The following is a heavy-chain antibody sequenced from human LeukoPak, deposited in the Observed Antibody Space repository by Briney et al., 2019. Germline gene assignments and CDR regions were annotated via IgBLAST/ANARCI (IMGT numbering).Heavy chain of an antibody. CDR2: INHSGST. V-gene: IGHV4-61*09. CDR3: ARNTYYYDSSGYYYYLDY. Sequence: PSQTLSLTCTVSGGSISSGSYYWRWIRQPAGTGLEWIGEINHSGSTNYNPSLKSRVTISVDTSKNQFSLKLSSVTAADTAVYYCARNTYYYDSSGYYYYLDYWGQGTLVTVSS. CDR1: GGSISSGSYY. D-gene: IGHD3-22*01. J-gene: IGHJ4*02.